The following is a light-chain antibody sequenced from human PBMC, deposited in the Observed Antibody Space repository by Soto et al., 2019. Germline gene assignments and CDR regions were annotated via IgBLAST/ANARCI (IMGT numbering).Light chain of an antibody. CDR2: DVS. Sequence: QSALTQPASVSGSPGQSITISCTGTSSDVGGYNYVSWYQQHPGKAPKLMIYDVSNGPSGVSNRFSGSKSGNTASLTISGLHAEDEADYYCSSYTSSSTRVFGGGTKLTVL. J-gene: IGLJ2*01. V-gene: IGLV2-14*01. CDR3: SSYTSSSTRV. CDR1: SSDVGGYNY.